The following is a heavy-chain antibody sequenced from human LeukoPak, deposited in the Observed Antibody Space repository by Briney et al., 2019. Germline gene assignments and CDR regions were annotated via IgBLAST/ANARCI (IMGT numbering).Heavy chain of an antibody. CDR3: AKEQRIRHCSEGVCMEGYYFDY. CDR1: GFNFNMFA. J-gene: IGHJ4*02. D-gene: IGHD2-8*01. CDR2: LSRGGGTT. V-gene: IGHV3-23*01. Sequence: GGSLRLSCTGSGFNFNMFAMNWVRQAPGQGLEWVSGLSRGGGTTDYADSVKGRFTISRDKSKNMVFLQMNSLRPEDTAVYYCAKEQRIRHCSEGVCMEGYYFDYWSQGSLVTVSS.